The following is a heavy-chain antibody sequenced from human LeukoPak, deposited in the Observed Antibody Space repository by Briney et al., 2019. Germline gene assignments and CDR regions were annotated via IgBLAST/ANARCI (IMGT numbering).Heavy chain of an antibody. V-gene: IGHV3-30-3*01. D-gene: IGHD2-2*01. J-gene: IGHJ6*02. CDR1: GFTFSSYA. CDR2: ISYDGSNK. Sequence: PGRSLRLSCAASGFTFSSYAMHWVRQAPGKGLEWVAVISYDGSNKYYADSVKGRFTISRDNSKNTLYLQMNSLRAEDTAVYYCARDGCSSTSCYEWIGHHYYYYYGMDVWGQGTMVTVSS. CDR3: ARDGCSSTSCYEWIGHHYYYYYGMDV.